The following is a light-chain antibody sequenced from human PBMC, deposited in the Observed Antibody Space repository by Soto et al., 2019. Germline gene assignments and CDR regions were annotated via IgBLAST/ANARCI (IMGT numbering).Light chain of an antibody. Sequence: DIQLTQSPSFLSASVGDRVTITCRASQGISSYLAWYQQKPGKAPKLLIYAASTLQSGVPSRFSGSGSGTEFTLTLSSLQPEDFATYYCQQLNSYLGFGQGTKVDIK. CDR3: QQLNSYLG. CDR1: QGISSY. J-gene: IGKJ1*01. CDR2: AAS. V-gene: IGKV1-9*01.